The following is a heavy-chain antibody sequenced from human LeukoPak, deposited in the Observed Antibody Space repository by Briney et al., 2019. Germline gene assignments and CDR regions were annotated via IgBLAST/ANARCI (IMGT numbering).Heavy chain of an antibody. D-gene: IGHD5-18*01. CDR3: AKGRDSYVSPTSYYYYGMDV. CDR1: GFTFSSYA. Sequence: GGSLRLSCAASGFTFSSYAMSWVRQAPGKGLEWVSAISGSGGSTYYADSVKGRFTISRDNPKNTLYLQMNSLRAEDTAVYYCAKGRDSYVSPTSYYYYGMDVWGQGTTVTVSS. J-gene: IGHJ6*02. V-gene: IGHV3-23*01. CDR2: ISGSGGST.